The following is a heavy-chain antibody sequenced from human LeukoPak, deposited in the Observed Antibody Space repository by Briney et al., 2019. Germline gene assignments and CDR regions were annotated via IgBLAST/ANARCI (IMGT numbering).Heavy chain of an antibody. CDR3: AILRVVRGLKETHFDP. D-gene: IGHD3-10*01. Sequence: GASVKVSCKASGYTFTSYDINWVRQATGQGLEWMGWMNPNSGNTGYAQKFQGRVTMTRNTSISTAYMELSSLRSEDTAVYYCAILRVVRGLKETHFDPWGQGTLVTVSS. J-gene: IGHJ5*02. V-gene: IGHV1-8*01. CDR1: GYTFTSYD. CDR2: MNPNSGNT.